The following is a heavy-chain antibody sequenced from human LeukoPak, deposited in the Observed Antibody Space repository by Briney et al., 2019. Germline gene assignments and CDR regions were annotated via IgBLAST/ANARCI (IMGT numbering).Heavy chain of an antibody. CDR3: ARGKHLVPDDY. V-gene: IGHV1-69*04. CDR2: IIPILGIA. J-gene: IGHJ4*02. D-gene: IGHD3-3*02. Sequence: ASVKVSCKASGGTFISYAISWVRQAPGQGLEWRGRIIPILGIANYAQKFQGRVTITADKSTSTAYMELSSLRSEDTAVYYCARGKHLVPDDYGGQGTLVTVSS. CDR1: GGTFISYA.